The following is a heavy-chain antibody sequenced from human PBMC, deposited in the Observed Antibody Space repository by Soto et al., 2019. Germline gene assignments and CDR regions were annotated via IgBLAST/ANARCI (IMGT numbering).Heavy chain of an antibody. J-gene: IGHJ5*02. Sequence: HWVRQAPGRGLEWVAIIWFDGSTQYYADSVKGRFTISRDNSKNTLFLQMNSLRAEDTAVYYCARAPLTIYDTSGYYDLWGQGTLVTVSS. CDR3: ARAPLTIYDTSGYYDL. CDR2: IWFDGSTQ. V-gene: IGHV3-33*01. D-gene: IGHD3-22*01.